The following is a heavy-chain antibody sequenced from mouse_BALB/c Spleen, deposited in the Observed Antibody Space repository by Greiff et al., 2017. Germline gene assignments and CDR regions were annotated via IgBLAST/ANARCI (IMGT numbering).Heavy chain of an antibody. D-gene: IGHD2-4*01. J-gene: IGHJ4*01. CDR3: ARFYYDYDVYYYAMDY. CDR2: INSNGGST. Sequence: DVMLVESGGGLVKLGGSLKLSCAASGFTFSSYYMSWVRQTPEKRLELVAAINSNGGSTYYPDTVKGRFTISRDNAKNTLYLQMSSLKSEDTALYYCARFYYDYDVYYYAMDYWGQGTSVTVSS. CDR1: GFTFSSYY. V-gene: IGHV5-6-2*01.